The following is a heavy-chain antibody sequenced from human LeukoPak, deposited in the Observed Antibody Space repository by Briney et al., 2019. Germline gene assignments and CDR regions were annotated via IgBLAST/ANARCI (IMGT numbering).Heavy chain of an antibody. CDR1: GDSVSSNSAA. CDR3: ARSSKGTFDV. Sequence: SQTLSLTCAISGDSVSSNSAAWNWIRQPPSRGLEWLGKTYSRSKWYYDYAVSVKSRITINPDTSKNQFSLQLNSVTPEDTAVYYCARSSKGTFDVWGQGTMVTVSS. V-gene: IGHV6-1*01. CDR2: TYSRSKWYY. J-gene: IGHJ3*01. D-gene: IGHD3-10*01.